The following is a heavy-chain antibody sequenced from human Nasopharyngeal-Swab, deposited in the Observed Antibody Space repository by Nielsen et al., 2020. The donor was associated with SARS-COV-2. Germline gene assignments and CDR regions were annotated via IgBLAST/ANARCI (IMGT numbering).Heavy chain of an antibody. Sequence: GGSLRLSCAASGFTVSSNYISWVRQAPGKGLEWVSVIYSGGSTYYADSVKGRFTISRDNSKNTLYLQMNSLRAEDTAVYYCARAWGTMGPAFDYWGQGTLVTVSS. J-gene: IGHJ4*02. CDR2: IYSGGST. CDR3: ARAWGTMGPAFDY. D-gene: IGHD3-10*01. CDR1: GFTVSSNY. V-gene: IGHV3-53*01.